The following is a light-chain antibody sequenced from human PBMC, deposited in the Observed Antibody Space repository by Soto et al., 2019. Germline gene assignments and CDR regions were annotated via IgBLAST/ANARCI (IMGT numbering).Light chain of an antibody. CDR1: SSNIGAGYD. V-gene: IGLV1-40*01. CDR3: QSYDSSLGGGV. CDR2: GNS. Sequence: QSVLTQPPSVSGAPGQRVTISCTGSSSNIGAGYDVHWYQQLPGTAPKLLIQGNSNRPSGVPDRFSGSKSGTSASLAITGLQAEDEADYYCQSYDSSLGGGVFGGGTKLTVL. J-gene: IGLJ3*02.